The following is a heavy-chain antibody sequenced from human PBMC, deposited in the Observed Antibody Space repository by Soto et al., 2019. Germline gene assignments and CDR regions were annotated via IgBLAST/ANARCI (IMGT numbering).Heavy chain of an antibody. D-gene: IGHD3-22*01. V-gene: IGHV1-46*01. CDR2: INPSGGST. Sequence: ASVKVSCKASGYTFTSYYMHWVRQAPGQGLEWMGIINPSGGSTSYAQKFQGRVTMTRDTSTSTVYMELSSLRSEDTAVYYCAREGDYYDSSGYYPFDYWGQGTLVTASS. J-gene: IGHJ4*02. CDR3: AREGDYYDSSGYYPFDY. CDR1: GYTFTSYY.